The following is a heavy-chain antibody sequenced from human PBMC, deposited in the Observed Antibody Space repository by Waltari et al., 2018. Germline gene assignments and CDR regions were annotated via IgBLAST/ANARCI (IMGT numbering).Heavy chain of an antibody. CDR3: ARGGHYDILMDY. Sequence: QVQLQESGPGLVKPSETLSLTCTVSGGSISSYYWSWIRQPPGKGLEWIGYIYYSGRTNYNPSLKSRVTISVDTSKNQFSLKLSSVTAADTAVYYCARGGHYDILMDYWGQGTLVTVSS. D-gene: IGHD3-9*01. CDR2: IYYSGRT. CDR1: GGSISSYY. V-gene: IGHV4-59*13. J-gene: IGHJ4*02.